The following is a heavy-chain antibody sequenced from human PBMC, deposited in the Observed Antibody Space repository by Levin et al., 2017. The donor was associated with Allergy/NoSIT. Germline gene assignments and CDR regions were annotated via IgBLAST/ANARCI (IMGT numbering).Heavy chain of an antibody. CDR3: ARLNYPDSLNFHGMDV. CDR1: GDSVTRTSSY. J-gene: IGHJ6*02. D-gene: IGHD4-17*01. Sequence: PSETLSLTCSVSGDSVTRTSSYWGWIRQPPGKGLEWIGSIHYSGSTYYNPSLKSRVTVSVDTSKNQFSLRLTSVTAADTAVYYCARLNYPDSLNFHGMDVWGQGTTVTVSS. CDR2: IHYSGST. V-gene: IGHV4-39*01.